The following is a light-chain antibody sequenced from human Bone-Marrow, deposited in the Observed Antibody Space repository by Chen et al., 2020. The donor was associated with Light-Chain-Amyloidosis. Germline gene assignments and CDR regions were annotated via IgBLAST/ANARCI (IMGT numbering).Light chain of an antibody. J-gene: IGLJ3*02. CDR2: EVI. Sequence: QSALTQPPSASWSPGPSVTISCTGTNSDVGRYDYVSWYQQHPGQAPKFLIYEVIKRSSGVPDRFSGSKSGNTASLTVSGLQAEDEADYYCCSYAGDSWVFGGGTKLTVL. CDR1: NSDVGRYDY. CDR3: CSYAGDSWV. V-gene: IGLV2-8*01.